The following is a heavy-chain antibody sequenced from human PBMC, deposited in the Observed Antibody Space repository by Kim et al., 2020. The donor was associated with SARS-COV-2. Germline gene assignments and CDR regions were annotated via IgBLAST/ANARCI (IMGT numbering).Heavy chain of an antibody. V-gene: IGHV3-7*03. CDR2: IKQDGSEK. CDR1: GFTFSTYW. CDR3: ARDLELWFGGPDY. Sequence: GGSLRLSCAASGFTFSTYWMSWVRQAPGQGLEWVANIKQDGSEKHYVDSVKGRFTISRDNAKSSLFLQMNSLRAEDTAVYYCARDLELWFGGPDYWGQGTLVTVSS. J-gene: IGHJ4*02. D-gene: IGHD3-10*01.